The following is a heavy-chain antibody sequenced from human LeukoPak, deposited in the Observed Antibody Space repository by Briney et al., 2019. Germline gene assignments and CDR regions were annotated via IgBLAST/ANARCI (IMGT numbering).Heavy chain of an antibody. V-gene: IGHV3-33*01. D-gene: IGHD7-27*01. CDR1: GFAFSSYG. J-gene: IGHJ4*02. CDR3: ARDITPNGGPETYFDS. CDR2: IWYDGSNK. Sequence: GRSLRLSCAASGFAFSSYGMHWVRQAPGKGLEWVAVIWYDGSNKYYADSVKGRFTISRDNSKNTLYLQMNSLRAEDTAVYYCARDITPNGGPETYFDSWGKGPLVTVSS.